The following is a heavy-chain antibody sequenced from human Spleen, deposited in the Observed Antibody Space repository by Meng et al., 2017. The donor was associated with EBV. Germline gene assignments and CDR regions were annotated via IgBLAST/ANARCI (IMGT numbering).Heavy chain of an antibody. CDR3: ARGYNGFFDH. CDR1: GGYISSSGYH. Sequence: QVQLQQWGAGLLKPSETLSLTCAVYGGYISSSGYHWAWIRQPPGKGLEWIGNFYYSGTTYYKSSLQSRVTMSVDTSKNQFSLRVTSVIAADTAVYYCARGYNGFFDHWGQGTLVTVSS. D-gene: IGHD5-12*01. J-gene: IGHJ4*02. CDR2: FYYSGTT. V-gene: IGHV4-39*07.